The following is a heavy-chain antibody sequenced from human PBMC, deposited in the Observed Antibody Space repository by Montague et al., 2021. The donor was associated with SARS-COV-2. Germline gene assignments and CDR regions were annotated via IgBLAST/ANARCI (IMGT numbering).Heavy chain of an antibody. V-gene: IGHV4-34*01. CDR1: SGSFSDYY. Sequence: SETLSLTCAVYSGSFSDYYWTWIRQSPGKGLEWIGEINHTGSATYNPSLKGRVTISIDTSQNQFSLKLQSVTPADTAIYYCARGRVTSSGVLTYIPGGEQLDAWGQGTSVIVSS. J-gene: IGHJ5*01. CDR2: INHTGSA. D-gene: IGHD3-10*01. CDR3: ARGRVTSSGVLTYIPGGEQLDA.